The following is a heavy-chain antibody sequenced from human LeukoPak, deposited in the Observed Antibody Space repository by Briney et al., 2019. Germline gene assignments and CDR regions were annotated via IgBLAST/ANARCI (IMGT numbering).Heavy chain of an antibody. Sequence: GGSLSLSCAASGFTFSSYWMSWVRQAPGKGLEWWANIKQDGSEKYYVDSVKSRFTISRDNAKNSVYLQMNSLRAEDTAVYYCASGGSSWYDACNIWGQGTTVTVSS. CDR3: ASGGSSWYDACNI. J-gene: IGHJ3*02. V-gene: IGHV3-7*01. CDR2: IKQDGSEK. CDR1: GFTFSSYW. D-gene: IGHD6-13*01.